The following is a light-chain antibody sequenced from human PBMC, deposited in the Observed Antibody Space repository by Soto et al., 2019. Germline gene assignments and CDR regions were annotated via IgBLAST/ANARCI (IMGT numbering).Light chain of an antibody. CDR2: EVS. Sequence: QSALTQPPSASGSPGQSVTSSCTGTSSDVGGYNSVSWYQHLPGKAPKLMIYEVSKRPSGVPDRFSGSKSANTASLTVSRLQAEDEADYYCSSYAGSDNYVFGTGTKLTVL. CDR3: SSYAGSDNYV. J-gene: IGLJ1*01. V-gene: IGLV2-8*01. CDR1: SSDVGGYNS.